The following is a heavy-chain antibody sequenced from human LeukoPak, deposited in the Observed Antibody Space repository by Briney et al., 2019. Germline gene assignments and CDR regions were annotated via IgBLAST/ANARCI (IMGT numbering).Heavy chain of an antibody. Sequence: SETLSLTCTVSGGSISSYYWSWLRQPPGKGLEWIGHVYYSGRTTYNPSLRSRLTISADTSTSQLSLKLSSVTAADTAVYYCARHKPTGSYPLELWGQGTLVTVSS. J-gene: IGHJ4*02. CDR1: GGSISSYY. CDR2: VYYSGRT. D-gene: IGHD3-10*01. CDR3: ARHKPTGSYPLEL. V-gene: IGHV4-59*08.